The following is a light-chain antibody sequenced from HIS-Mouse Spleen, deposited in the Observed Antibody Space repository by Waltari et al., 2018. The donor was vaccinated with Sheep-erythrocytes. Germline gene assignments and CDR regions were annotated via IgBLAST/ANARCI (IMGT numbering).Light chain of an antibody. J-gene: IGKJ1*01. CDR3: QQYNSYPWT. Sequence: DIQMTQSPSTLSASVGDRVTITCRPIQSISSWLAWYQQKPGKAPKLLIYKASSLESGVPSRFSGSGSGTEFTLTISSLQPDDFATYYCQQYNSYPWTFGQGTKVEIK. CDR2: KAS. CDR1: QSISSW. V-gene: IGKV1-5*03.